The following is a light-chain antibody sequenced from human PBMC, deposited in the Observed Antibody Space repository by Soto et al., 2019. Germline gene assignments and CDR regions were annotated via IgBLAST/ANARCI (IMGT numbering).Light chain of an antibody. V-gene: IGKV1-12*01. J-gene: IGKJ1*01. CDR2: DAS. Sequence: DIQMTQSPSSVSASVGDRVTITCRASQAISSWLVWYQQKPGIAPKLLIYDASSLQSGVSSRFSGSGSGTDFTLISSSLQPEDFATYYCQQANSFPWTFGQGTKVEIK. CDR3: QQANSFPWT. CDR1: QAISSW.